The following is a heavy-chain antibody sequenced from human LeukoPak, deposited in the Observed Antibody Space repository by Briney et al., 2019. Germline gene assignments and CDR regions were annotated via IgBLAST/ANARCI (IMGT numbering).Heavy chain of an antibody. CDR2: IYTSGST. D-gene: IGHD5/OR15-5a*01. CDR3: ARGRVSSL. CDR1: GGSISSGSYY. Sequence: SETLSLTCTVSGGSISSGSYYWSWIRQPAGKGLEWIGRIYTSGSTNYNPSLKSRVTISVDTSKNQFSLKLSSVTAADTAVYYCARGRVSSLWGRGTLVTVSS. V-gene: IGHV4-61*02. J-gene: IGHJ2*01.